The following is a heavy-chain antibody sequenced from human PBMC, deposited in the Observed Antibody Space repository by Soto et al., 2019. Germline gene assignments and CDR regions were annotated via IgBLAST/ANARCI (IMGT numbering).Heavy chain of an antibody. CDR2: IIPILGIA. D-gene: IGHD2-2*03. CDR3: ARELDIVVVPAAMEDWFDP. CDR1: GGTFSSYT. J-gene: IGHJ5*02. V-gene: IGHV1-69*04. Sequence: GASVKVSCKASGGTFSSYTISWVRQAPGQRHERKGRIIPILGIANYAQKFQGRVTITADKSTSTAYKELSSLRSEDTAVYYCARELDIVVVPAAMEDWFDPWGQGTLVTVSS.